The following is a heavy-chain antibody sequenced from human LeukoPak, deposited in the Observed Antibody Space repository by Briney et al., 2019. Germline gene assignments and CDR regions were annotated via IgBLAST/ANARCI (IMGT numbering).Heavy chain of an antibody. V-gene: IGHV4-59*12. Sequence: SETLSLTCTVSGGSISSYYWSWIRQPPGKGLEWIGYIYYSGSTNYNPSLKSRVTISVDTSKNQFSLKLSSVTAADTAVYYCARSPRNYGSGSYHTPYNWFDPWGQGTLVTVSS. CDR1: GGSISSYY. CDR3: ARSPRNYGSGSYHTPYNWFDP. D-gene: IGHD3-10*01. J-gene: IGHJ5*02. CDR2: IYYSGST.